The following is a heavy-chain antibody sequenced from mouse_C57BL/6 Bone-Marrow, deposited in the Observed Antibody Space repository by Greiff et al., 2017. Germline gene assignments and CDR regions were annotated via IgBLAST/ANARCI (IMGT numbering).Heavy chain of an antibody. Sequence: VQGVESGAELAKPGASVKISCKASGYAFSSYWMSWVKQRPGQGLEWIGQIYPGDGDTYYNEKFKGKATLTADKSSSTAYMQLSSLTSEDSAVYFCARRDSNYGYAMDYWGQGTSVTVSS. D-gene: IGHD2-5*01. CDR1: GYAFSSYW. CDR2: IYPGDGDT. J-gene: IGHJ4*01. V-gene: IGHV1-80*01. CDR3: ARRDSNYGYAMDY.